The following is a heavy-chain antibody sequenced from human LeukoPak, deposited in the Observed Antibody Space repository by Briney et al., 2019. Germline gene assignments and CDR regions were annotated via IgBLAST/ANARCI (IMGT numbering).Heavy chain of an antibody. CDR1: GFTFSSYV. V-gene: IGHV3-23*01. J-gene: IGHJ4*02. CDR2: ISDSGGGT. CDR3: AKLPGRAADY. Sequence: GGSLRLSCAASGFTFSSYVMNWVRQAPGKGLEWVSGISDSGGGTYYADSVKGRFTISRDNSKNTLYLQMNSQRAEDTAVYYCAKLPGRAADYWGQGTLVTVSS.